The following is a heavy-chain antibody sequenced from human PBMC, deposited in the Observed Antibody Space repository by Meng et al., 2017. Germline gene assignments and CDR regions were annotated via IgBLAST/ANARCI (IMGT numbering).Heavy chain of an antibody. CDR3: ARDQGSKATKFDY. CDR1: GGTFSSDA. Sequence: VRLLHAGAEMKRPGSSGKVSCTASGGTFSSDAISWVRQAPGQGLEWMGGIIPIFGTANYAQKFQGRVTITADESTSTAYMELSSLRSEDTAVYYCARDQGSKATKFDYWGQGTLVTVSS. J-gene: IGHJ4*02. D-gene: IGHD5-24*01. V-gene: IGHV1-69*01. CDR2: IIPIFGTA.